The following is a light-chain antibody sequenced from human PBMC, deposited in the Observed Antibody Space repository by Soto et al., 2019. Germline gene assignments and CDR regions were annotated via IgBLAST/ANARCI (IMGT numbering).Light chain of an antibody. Sequence: QSVLTQPPSASGSPGQSVTISCTGTPSDVGGSTSVSWYQQHPGKAPNLMIYDVNKRPSGVPDRFSGSKSGNTASLTVSGLQAADEAYYFCSSYAPSDVVFGGGTKLTAL. CDR2: DVN. CDR3: SSYAPSDVV. J-gene: IGLJ2*01. V-gene: IGLV2-8*01. CDR1: PSDVGGSTS.